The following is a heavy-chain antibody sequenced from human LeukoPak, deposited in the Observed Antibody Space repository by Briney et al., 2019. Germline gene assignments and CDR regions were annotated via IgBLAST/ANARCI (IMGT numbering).Heavy chain of an antibody. CDR1: GFTFTMFW. Sequence: PGGSLRLSCAASGFTFTMFWMHWVRQTPGKGLVWVSGLNGDGSTTNYADSVKGRFTISRDNAKNTLYLQMDSLRAEDTAVYYCARANKPFDYWGQGTLVTVSS. D-gene: IGHD1/OR15-1a*01. CDR3: ARANKPFDY. V-gene: IGHV3-74*01. CDR2: LNGDGSTT. J-gene: IGHJ4*02.